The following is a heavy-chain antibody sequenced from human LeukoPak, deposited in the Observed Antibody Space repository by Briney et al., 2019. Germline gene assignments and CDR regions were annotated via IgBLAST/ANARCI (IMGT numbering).Heavy chain of an antibody. Sequence: ASVKVSCKASGGTFSSYAISWVRQAPGQGLEWMGGIIPIFGTANYAQKFQGRVTITADKSTSTAYMELSSLRSEDTAVYYCARRAAAGTDYYYGMDVWGKGTTVTASS. D-gene: IGHD6-13*01. J-gene: IGHJ6*04. CDR2: IIPIFGTA. CDR1: GGTFSSYA. CDR3: ARRAAAGTDYYYGMDV. V-gene: IGHV1-69*06.